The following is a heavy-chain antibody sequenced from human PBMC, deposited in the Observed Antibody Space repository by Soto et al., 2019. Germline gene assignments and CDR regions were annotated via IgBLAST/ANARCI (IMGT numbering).Heavy chain of an antibody. V-gene: IGHV3-23*01. CDR3: AKPRSSSWFYCDY. CDR1: GFTFSSYA. CDR2: ISGSGGST. J-gene: IGHJ4*02. Sequence: GGSLRLSCAASGFTFSSYAPRGPSHAPGKALEWVSAISGSGGSTYDADSVKGRFTISRDNSKNKLYLQMNSLRAEDTAVYYCAKPRSSSWFYCDYWGQGTLVTVSS. D-gene: IGHD6-13*01.